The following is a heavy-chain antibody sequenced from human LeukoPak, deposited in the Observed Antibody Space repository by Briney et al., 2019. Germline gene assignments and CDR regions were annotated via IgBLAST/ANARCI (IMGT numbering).Heavy chain of an antibody. Sequence: ASVKVSCKASGYTFTSYDINWVRQATGQGLEWMGWMNPNSGGTNYAQKFQGRVTMTRDTSISTAYMELSRLRSDDTAVYYCARVVDYVDAFDIWGQGTMVTVSA. CDR3: ARVVDYVDAFDI. V-gene: IGHV1-2*02. J-gene: IGHJ3*02. D-gene: IGHD4-17*01. CDR2: MNPNSGGT. CDR1: GYTFTSYD.